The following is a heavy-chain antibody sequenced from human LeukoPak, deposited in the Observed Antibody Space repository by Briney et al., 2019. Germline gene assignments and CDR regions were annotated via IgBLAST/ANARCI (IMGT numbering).Heavy chain of an antibody. CDR2: ISGSGGST. CDR1: GFTFSSYA. V-gene: IGHV3-23*01. D-gene: IGHD7-27*01. Sequence: PGGSLRLSRAASGFTFSSYAMSWVRQVPGKGLEWVSAISGSGGSTYYADSVKGRFTISRDNSKNTLYLQMSSLRAEDTAVYYCAKTWGSKGRRDCYFDYWGQGTLVTVSS. CDR3: AKTWGSKGRRDCYFDY. J-gene: IGHJ4*02.